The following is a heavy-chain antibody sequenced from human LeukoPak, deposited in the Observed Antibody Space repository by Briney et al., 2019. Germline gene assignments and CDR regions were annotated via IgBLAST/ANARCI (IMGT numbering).Heavy chain of an antibody. V-gene: IGHV1-8*02. D-gene: IGHD1-26*01. J-gene: IGHJ4*02. Sequence: ASVKVSCKASGYTFTSYGISWVRQAPGQGLEWMGWINPNSGYTGYAQNFQGRVTITRSSSENTAFMELSSLRPEDTAVYYCARVAMSGIGSDDFWGQGTLVTASS. CDR2: INPNSGYT. CDR1: GYTFTSYG. CDR3: ARVAMSGIGSDDF.